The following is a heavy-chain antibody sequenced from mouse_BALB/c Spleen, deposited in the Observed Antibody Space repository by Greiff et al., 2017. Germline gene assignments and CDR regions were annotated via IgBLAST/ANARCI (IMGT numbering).Heavy chain of an antibody. Sequence: VKLMESGPGLVAPSQSLSITCTVSGFSLSRYSVHWVRQPPGKGLEWLGMIWGGGSTDYNSALKSRLSISKDNSKSQVFLKMNSLQTDDTAMYYCARNLVYDYDEGVFAYWGQGTLVTVSA. CDR1: GFSLSRYS. D-gene: IGHD2-4*01. J-gene: IGHJ3*01. CDR2: IWGGGST. V-gene: IGHV2-6-4*01. CDR3: ARNLVYDYDEGVFAY.